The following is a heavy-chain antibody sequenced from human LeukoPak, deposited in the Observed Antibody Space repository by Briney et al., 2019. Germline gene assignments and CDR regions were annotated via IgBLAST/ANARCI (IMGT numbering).Heavy chain of an antibody. CDR2: ISSGGSTI. V-gene: IGHV3-48*04. Sequence: GGSLRLSCAASGFTFSSYWMSWVRQAPGKGLEWVSYISSGGSTIYYTDSVKGRFTISRDNAKNSLYLKMNSLRAEDTAVYYCARGNGGFDYWGQGNLVTVSS. D-gene: IGHD3-16*01. CDR3: ARGNGGFDY. CDR1: GFTFSSYW. J-gene: IGHJ4*02.